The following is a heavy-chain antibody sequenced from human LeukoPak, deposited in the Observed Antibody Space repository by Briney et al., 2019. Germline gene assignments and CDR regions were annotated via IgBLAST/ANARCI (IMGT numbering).Heavy chain of an antibody. CDR2: IIPIFGTA. CDR1: GGTFSSYA. V-gene: IGHV1-69*05. D-gene: IGHD4-17*01. CDR3: ARADYGDYGFFDI. Sequence: SVKVSCKASGGTFSSYAISWVRQAPGQGLEWMGGIIPIFGTANYAQKFQGRVTITTDESTSTAYVELSSLRSEDTAVYYCARADYGDYGFFDIWGQGTMVTVSS. J-gene: IGHJ3*02.